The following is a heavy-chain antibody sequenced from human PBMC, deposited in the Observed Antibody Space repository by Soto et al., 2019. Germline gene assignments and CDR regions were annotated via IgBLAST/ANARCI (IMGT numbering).Heavy chain of an antibody. J-gene: IGHJ3*01. D-gene: IGHD1-20*01. CDR2: ISHSGTS. CDR3: ARVFLSITRGAFDA. Sequence: QVQLQESGPGLVKPSGTLSLTCAVSGGSISSSHWWTWVRQSPGKGLEYIGEISHSGTSNSNPSLKSRVALSVDRSKNHLSLTQTSMNAAVTAVYYCARVFLSITRGAFDAWGQGTPVIVSS. CDR1: GGSISSSHW. V-gene: IGHV4-4*02.